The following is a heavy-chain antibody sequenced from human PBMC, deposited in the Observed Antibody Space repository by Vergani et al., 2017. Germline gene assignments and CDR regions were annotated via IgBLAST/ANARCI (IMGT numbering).Heavy chain of an antibody. J-gene: IGHJ6*02. D-gene: IGHD2-15*01. CDR2: IYPGDSDT. CDR3: ARHPCSGGSCYYYYGMDV. Sequence: VQLVQSGAEVKKPGESLKISCKGSGYSFTSYWIGWVRQMPGKGLEWMGIIYPGDSDTRYSPSFQGQVTISADKSISTAYLQWSSLKASDTAMYYCARHPCSGGSCYYYYGMDVWGQGTTVTVSS. V-gene: IGHV5-51*01. CDR1: GYSFTSYW.